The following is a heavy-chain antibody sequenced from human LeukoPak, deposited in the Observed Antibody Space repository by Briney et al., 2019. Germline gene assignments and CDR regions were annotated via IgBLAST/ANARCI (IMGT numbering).Heavy chain of an antibody. Sequence: ASVKVSCKASGYTFTTYDINWVRQATGQGLEWMGWMNPNSGNTGYAQRFQGRVTMTRDTSISTAYMELNTLTSEDTAVYFCAKNVRDTGTFDYWGQGTLVTVSS. V-gene: IGHV1-8*01. J-gene: IGHJ4*02. CDR3: AKNVRDTGTFDY. CDR2: MNPNSGNT. CDR1: GYTFTTYD. D-gene: IGHD5-18*01.